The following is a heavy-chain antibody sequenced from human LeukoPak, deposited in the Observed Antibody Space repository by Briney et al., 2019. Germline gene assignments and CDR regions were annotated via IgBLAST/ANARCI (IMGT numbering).Heavy chain of an antibody. CDR3: ARGRYDSSGYYLYCYYGMDV. V-gene: IGHV1-69*13. J-gene: IGHJ6*02. CDR1: GGTFSSYA. CDR2: IIPIFGTA. D-gene: IGHD3-22*01. Sequence: ASVKVSCKASGGTFSSYAISWVRQAPGQGLEWMGGIIPIFGTANYAQKFQGRVTITADESTSTAYMELSSLRSEDTAVYYCARGRYDSSGYYLYCYYGMDVWGQGTTVTVSS.